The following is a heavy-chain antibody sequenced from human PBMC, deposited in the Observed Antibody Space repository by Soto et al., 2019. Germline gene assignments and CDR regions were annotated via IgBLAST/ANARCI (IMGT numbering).Heavy chain of an antibody. D-gene: IGHD3-3*01. Sequence: ITLKESGPTLVKPTQTLTLTCTFSGFSLSTSGVGVGWIRQPPGKALEWLALIYWDDDKRYSPSLKSRLTITKDTSKKQVVLTMTNMDPVDTATYYCARNTIFGVLYAFDIWGQGTMVTVSS. V-gene: IGHV2-5*02. CDR3: ARNTIFGVLYAFDI. J-gene: IGHJ3*02. CDR1: GFSLSTSGVG. CDR2: IYWDDDK.